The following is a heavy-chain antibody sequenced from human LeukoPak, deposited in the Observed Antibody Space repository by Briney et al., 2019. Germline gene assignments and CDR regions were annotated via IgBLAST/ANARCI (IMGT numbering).Heavy chain of an antibody. V-gene: IGHV3-33*08. CDR3: ARLYSSGWADY. CDR1: GFTYNIYW. J-gene: IGHJ4*02. D-gene: IGHD6-19*01. Sequence: PGGSLRLSCAASGFTYNIYWMSWVRQAPGKGLEWVALIWYDGSKKYYADSVKGRFTISRDNSKNTLSLQMNSLRAEDTAVYFCARLYSSGWADYWGQGTLVTVSS. CDR2: IWYDGSKK.